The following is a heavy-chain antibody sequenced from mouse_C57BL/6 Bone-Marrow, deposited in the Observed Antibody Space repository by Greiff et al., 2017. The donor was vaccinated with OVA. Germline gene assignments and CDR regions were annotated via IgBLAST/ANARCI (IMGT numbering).Heavy chain of an antibody. CDR2: IHPNSGST. CDR1: GYTFTSYW. CDR3: ARARDGCPDY. Sequence: QVQLQQPGAELVKPGASVTLSCKASGYTFTSYWMHWVKQRPGQGLEWIGMIHPNSGSTNYNEKFTSKATLTVDTSSSTAYMQLSSLTSEDSAVYYCARARDGCPDYWGQGTTLTVSS. J-gene: IGHJ2*01. V-gene: IGHV1-64*01. D-gene: IGHD2-3*01.